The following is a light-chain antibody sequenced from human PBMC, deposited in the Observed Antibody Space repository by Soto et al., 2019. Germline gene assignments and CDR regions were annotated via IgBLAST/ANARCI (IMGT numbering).Light chain of an antibody. CDR3: QQSYSTLWT. V-gene: IGKV3-11*01. J-gene: IGKJ1*01. Sequence: EIVLTQSPATLSLSPGERATLSCRASQSVSSYLAWYQQKPGQAPRLLIYDASNRATGIPARFSGSGSATDFTLTISSLEPEDFATYYCQQSYSTLWTFGPGTRVEIK. CDR1: QSVSSY. CDR2: DAS.